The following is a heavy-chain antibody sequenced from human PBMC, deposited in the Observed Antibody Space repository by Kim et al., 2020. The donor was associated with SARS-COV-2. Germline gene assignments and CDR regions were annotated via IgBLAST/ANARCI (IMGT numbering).Heavy chain of an antibody. D-gene: IGHD6-19*01. Sequence: GGSLRLSCAASGFTFSSYGMHWVRQAPGKGLEWVAVIWYGGSNKYYADSVKGRFTISRDNSKNTLYLQMNSLRAEDTAVYYCARESSGWGPLYGMDVWGQGTPVTVSS. CDR1: GFTFSSYG. CDR2: IWYGGSNK. J-gene: IGHJ6*02. V-gene: IGHV3-33*01. CDR3: ARESSGWGPLYGMDV.